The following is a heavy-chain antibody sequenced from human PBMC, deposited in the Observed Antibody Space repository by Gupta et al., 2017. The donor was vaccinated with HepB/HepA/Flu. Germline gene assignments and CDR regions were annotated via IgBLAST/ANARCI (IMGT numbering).Heavy chain of an antibody. CDR1: RFTFSSYA. V-gene: IGHV3-33*01. J-gene: IGHJ4*02. D-gene: IGHD1/OR15-1a*01. CDR2: IRHDGSNQ. Sequence: QVQLVESGGGVVQPGRSLRLPCEASRFTFSSYAMHWVRQAPGKGLEGVAVIRHDGSNQYYGDSVKGRFTISRDNSKNTLYLQMNSLRAEDTAVYYCARGNKTFDFDNGGQGTMVTVSS. CDR3: ARGNKTFDFDN.